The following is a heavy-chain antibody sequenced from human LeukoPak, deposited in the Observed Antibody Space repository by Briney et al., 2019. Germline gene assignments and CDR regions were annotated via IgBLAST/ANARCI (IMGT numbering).Heavy chain of an antibody. J-gene: IGHJ6*02. D-gene: IGHD6-19*01. CDR2: IRSKAYGGTT. CDR3: TREWGQLKYSSGWYPHYGMDV. Sequence: GGSLRLSCTASGFTFGDYAMSWFRQAPGKGLEWVGFIRSKAYGGTTEYAASVKGRFTISRDDSKSIAYLQMSSLKTEDTAVYYCTREWGQLKYSSGWYPHYGMDVWGQGTTVTVSS. CDR1: GFTFGDYA. V-gene: IGHV3-49*03.